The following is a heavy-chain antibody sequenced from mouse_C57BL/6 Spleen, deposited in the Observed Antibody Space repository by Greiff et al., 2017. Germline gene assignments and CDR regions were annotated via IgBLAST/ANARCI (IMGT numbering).Heavy chain of an antibody. Sequence: VHVKQSGAELVRPGASVKLSCTASGFNIKDDYMHWVKQRPEKGLEWIGWIDPENGDTEYASKFQGKATITADTSSNTAYLQLSSLTSEDTAVYYCTTYTTVVGDYYAMDYWGQGTAVTVSS. CDR3: TTYTTVVGDYYAMDY. CDR1: GFNIKDDY. CDR2: IDPENGDT. J-gene: IGHJ4*01. D-gene: IGHD1-1*01. V-gene: IGHV14-4*01.